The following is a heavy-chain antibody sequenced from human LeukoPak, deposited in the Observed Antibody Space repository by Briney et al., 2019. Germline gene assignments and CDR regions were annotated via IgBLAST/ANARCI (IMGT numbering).Heavy chain of an antibody. Sequence: ASVKVSCKASGYTFTGYYMHWVRQAPGQGLEWMGWINPNSGGTNYAQKFQGRVTMTRDTSISTAYMELSRLRSDDTAVYYCARVSPTRYYDILTGWDAFDIWGQGTVVTVSS. V-gene: IGHV1-2*02. CDR1: GYTFTGYY. J-gene: IGHJ3*02. CDR3: ARVSPTRYYDILTGWDAFDI. D-gene: IGHD3-9*01. CDR2: INPNSGGT.